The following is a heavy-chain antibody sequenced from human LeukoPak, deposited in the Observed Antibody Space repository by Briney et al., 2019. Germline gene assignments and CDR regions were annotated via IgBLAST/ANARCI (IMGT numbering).Heavy chain of an antibody. V-gene: IGHV1-8*01. D-gene: IGHD3-22*01. CDR3: ARGLFDSSAYFGY. CDR1: GDTFSIYG. CDR2: MNPNNGNT. Sequence: ASVKVSCKAVGDTFSIYGISWVRQAPGQGLEWMGWMNPNNGNTGYAQKFQGRVTITRSTSISTAYMELSSLTSEDTAVYYCARGLFDSSAYFGYWGQGTLVTVSS. J-gene: IGHJ4*02.